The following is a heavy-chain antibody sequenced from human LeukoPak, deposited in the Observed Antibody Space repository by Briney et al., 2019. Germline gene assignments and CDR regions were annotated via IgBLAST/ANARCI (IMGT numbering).Heavy chain of an antibody. J-gene: IGHJ4*02. CDR1: GFTFDDYA. D-gene: IGHD6-13*01. CDR2: ISWNSGSI. Sequence: GGSLRLSCAASGFTFDDYAMHWVRHAPGKGLEWVSGISWNSGSIGYADSVKGRFTISRDNAKNSLYLQMNSLRAEDMALYYCAKSRYSSSWAHFDYWGQGTLVTVSS. CDR3: AKSRYSSSWAHFDY. V-gene: IGHV3-9*03.